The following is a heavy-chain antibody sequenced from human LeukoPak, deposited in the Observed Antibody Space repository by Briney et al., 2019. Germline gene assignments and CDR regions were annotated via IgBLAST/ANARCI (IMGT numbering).Heavy chain of an antibody. J-gene: IGHJ4*02. V-gene: IGHV4-61*02. CDR3: ARENGSGSRGLDF. CDR2: IYTSGTT. Sequence: SETLSLTCTVSGGSISSSSYFWSWIRQPAGKGLEWIGRIYTSGTTNYSPSLKSRVTMSVDTSTNQFSLKLTSVTAADTAVYYCARENGSGSRGLDFWGQGTLVTVSS. D-gene: IGHD3-10*01. CDR1: GGSISSSSYF.